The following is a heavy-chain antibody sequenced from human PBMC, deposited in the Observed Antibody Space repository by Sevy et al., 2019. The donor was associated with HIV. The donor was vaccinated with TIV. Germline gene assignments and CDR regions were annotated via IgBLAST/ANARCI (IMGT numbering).Heavy chain of an antibody. CDR2: ISFDGSNE. D-gene: IGHD1-1*01. CDR1: GFTFNFFS. V-gene: IGHV3-30-3*01. CDR3: ALERLSSAGAEYFHN. Sequence: GGSLRLSCAASGFTFNFFSMHWVRQAPGKGLEWVATISFDGSNEHYADSVKGRFTISRDNSKNSLFLQMNSLRADDSAVYYCALERLSSAGAEYFHNWGQGTLVTVSS. J-gene: IGHJ1*01.